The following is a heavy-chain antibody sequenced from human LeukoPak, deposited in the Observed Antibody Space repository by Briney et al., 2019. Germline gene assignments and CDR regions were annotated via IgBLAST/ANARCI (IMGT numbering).Heavy chain of an antibody. CDR2: IYYSGST. Sequence: PSETLSLTCTVSGGSISSGDYYWSWIRQPPGKGLEWIGYIYYSGSTYYNPSLKSRVTISVDTSKNQFSLKLSSVTAADTAVYYCARARGYDILTGYYKSAFDIWGQGTMVTVSS. D-gene: IGHD3-9*01. J-gene: IGHJ3*02. CDR1: GGSISSGDYY. CDR3: ARARGYDILTGYYKSAFDI. V-gene: IGHV4-30-4*08.